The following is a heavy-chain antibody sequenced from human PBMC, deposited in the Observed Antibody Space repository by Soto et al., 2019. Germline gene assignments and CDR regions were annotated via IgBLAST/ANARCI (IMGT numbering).Heavy chain of an antibody. V-gene: IGHV3-66*01. J-gene: IGHJ3*02. D-gene: IGHD2-2*01. CDR1: GFTVSSNY. Sequence: EVQLVESGGGLVQPGGSLRLSCAASGFTVSSNYMSWVRQAPGKGLEWVSVIYSGGSTYYADSVKGRFTISRDNSKNTLYLQMNSLRAEDTAVYYCAREPSYCSSTSCYPPIRAFDIWGQGTMVTVSS. CDR2: IYSGGST. CDR3: AREPSYCSSTSCYPPIRAFDI.